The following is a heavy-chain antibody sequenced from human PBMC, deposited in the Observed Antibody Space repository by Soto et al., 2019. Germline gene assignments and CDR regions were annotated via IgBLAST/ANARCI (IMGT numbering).Heavy chain of an antibody. D-gene: IGHD1-26*01. CDR2: IYYSGST. CDR3: ARGSYSGSYFWLAP. CDR1: GDSISSYY. Sequence: SETLSLTCTVSGDSISSYYWSWIRQPPRKGLEWIGYIYYSGSTNYNPSLKSRVTISVDTSKNQFSLKLSSVTAADTAVYYCARGSYSGSYFWLAPWGQGTLVTVSS. J-gene: IGHJ5*02. V-gene: IGHV4-59*01.